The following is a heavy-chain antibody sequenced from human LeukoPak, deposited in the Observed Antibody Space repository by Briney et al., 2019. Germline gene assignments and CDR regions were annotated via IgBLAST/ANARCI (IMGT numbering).Heavy chain of an antibody. Sequence: SETLSLTCAVYGGSFSGYYWSWIRQPPGKGLEWIGEINHSGSTNYNPSLESRVTISVDTSKNQFSLRLSSVTAADTAVYYCARVTRTALSSSWPTRRYYFDYWGQGTLVTVSS. CDR3: ARVTRTALSSSWPTRRYYFDY. D-gene: IGHD6-13*01. CDR1: GGSFSGYY. CDR2: INHSGST. J-gene: IGHJ4*02. V-gene: IGHV4-34*01.